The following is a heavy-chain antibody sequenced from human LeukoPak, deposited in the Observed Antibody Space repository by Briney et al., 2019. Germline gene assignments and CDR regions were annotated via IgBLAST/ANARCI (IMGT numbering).Heavy chain of an antibody. CDR3: ARDRSGRLGELSDY. CDR2: ISGSSSYI. V-gene: IGHV3-21*01. J-gene: IGHJ4*02. Sequence: GGSLRLSCAASGFTFSSYSMNWVRQAPGKGLQWVSPISGSSSYIYYADSVRGRFTISRDNAKNSLYLQMNSLRAEDTAVYYCARDRSGRLGELSDYWGQGTLVTVSS. CDR1: GFTFSSYS. D-gene: IGHD3-16*02.